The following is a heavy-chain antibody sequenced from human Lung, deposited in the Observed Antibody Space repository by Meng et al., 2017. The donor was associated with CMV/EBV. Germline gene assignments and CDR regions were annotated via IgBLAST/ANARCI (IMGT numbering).Heavy chain of an antibody. D-gene: IGHD5-18*01. J-gene: IGHJ5*02. CDR1: GYAFTGYY. CDR2: INPNSGDT. CDR3: ARHPAYSYGYPMSPNWVDP. V-gene: IGHV1-2*02. Sequence: ASVXVSXKASGYAFTGYYMHWVRQAPGQGLEWVGWINPNSGDTNFAKKFQGRVTMTRDTSISTAYMELSRLRSDDTAVYYCARHPAYSYGYPMSPNWVDPWXQGTLVTVSS.